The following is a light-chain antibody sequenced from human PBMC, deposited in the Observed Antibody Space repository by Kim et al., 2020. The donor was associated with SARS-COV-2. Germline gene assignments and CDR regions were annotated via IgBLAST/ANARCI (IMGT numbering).Light chain of an antibody. J-gene: IGLJ2*01. Sequence: QSALTQPPSASGSPGQSVTISCTGTSSDVGGHNYVSWYQQHPGKAPKLMIYEVNKRPAGVPDRCSGSKSGNTASLTVSGLQAEDEAEYHCSSYAGSNSLVFGGGTKLTVL. V-gene: IGLV2-8*01. CDR2: EVN. CDR3: SSYAGSNSLV. CDR1: SSDVGGHNY.